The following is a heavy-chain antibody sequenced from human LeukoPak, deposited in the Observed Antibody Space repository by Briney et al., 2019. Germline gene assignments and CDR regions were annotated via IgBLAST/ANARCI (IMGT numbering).Heavy chain of an antibody. V-gene: IGHV4-39*07. CDR1: GGSISSSSYY. CDR3: ARGVAGTPPDY. J-gene: IGHJ4*02. Sequence: PSETLSLTCTVSGGSISSSSYYWGWIRQPPGKGLEWIGSIHYSGSTNYNPSLKSRVTMSVDTSKNQFSLKLSSVTAADTAVYYCARGVAGTPPDYWGQGTLVTVSS. CDR2: IHYSGST. D-gene: IGHD6-19*01.